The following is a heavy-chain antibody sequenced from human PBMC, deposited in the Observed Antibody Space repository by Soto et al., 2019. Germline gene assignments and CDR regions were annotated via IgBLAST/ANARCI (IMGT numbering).Heavy chain of an antibody. CDR3: XXAPYDSSGYXFDX. CDR2: IIPIFGTA. Sequence: QVQLVQSGAEVKKPGSSVKVSCKASGGTFSSYAISWVRQAPGQGLEWMGGIIPIFGTANYAQKFQGRVTITADESTSTAYMELRSXXXXXXXXXXXXXAPYDSSGYXFDXWGQGTLVT. J-gene: IGHJ4*02. CDR1: GGTFSSYA. V-gene: IGHV1-69*01. D-gene: IGHD3-22*01.